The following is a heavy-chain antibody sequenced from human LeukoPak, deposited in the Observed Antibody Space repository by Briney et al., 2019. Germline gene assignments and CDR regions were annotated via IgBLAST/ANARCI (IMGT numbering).Heavy chain of an antibody. D-gene: IGHD3-10*01. CDR2: ISGSGGST. V-gene: IGHV3-23*01. Sequence: GGSLRLSCTASGFTFSDYYMGWIRQAPGKGLEWVSAISGSGGSTYYADSVKGRFTISRDNSKNTLYPQMNSLRAEDTAVYYCAKDGPYGSGSYNWFDPWGQGTLVTVSS. CDR1: GFTFSDYY. CDR3: AKDGPYGSGSYNWFDP. J-gene: IGHJ5*02.